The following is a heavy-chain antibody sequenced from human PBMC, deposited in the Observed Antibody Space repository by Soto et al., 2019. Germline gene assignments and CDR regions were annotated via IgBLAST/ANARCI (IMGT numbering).Heavy chain of an antibody. CDR2: VKYDGSQT. D-gene: IGHD1-1*01. CDR1: VFTFSSYW. Sequence: PWWSLRLSCSDSVFTFSSYWMSWFRQAPGKGLEWVANVKYDGSQTYYVGSVKGRFTISRDNAKNSLYLQMNSLRAEDTAVYYCTRDFQGPLDYGMDVWGQGTTVTV. J-gene: IGHJ6*02. CDR3: TRDFQGPLDYGMDV. V-gene: IGHV3-7*01.